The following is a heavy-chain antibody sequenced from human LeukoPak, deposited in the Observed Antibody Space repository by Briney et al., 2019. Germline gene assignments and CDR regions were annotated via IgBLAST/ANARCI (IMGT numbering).Heavy chain of an antibody. CDR3: ASQFWWAAVAGTTLDY. V-gene: IGHV3-7*05. D-gene: IGHD6-19*01. CDR1: GFTFSNYW. J-gene: IGHJ4*02. CDR2: MKQDGSEK. Sequence: GGSLRLSCAASGFTFSNYWMSWVRLAPGKGLEWVANMKQDGSEKYYVDSVKGRFTISRDNAKISLYLQMNSLRAEDTAVYFCASQFWWAAVAGTTLDYWGQGTLVTVSS.